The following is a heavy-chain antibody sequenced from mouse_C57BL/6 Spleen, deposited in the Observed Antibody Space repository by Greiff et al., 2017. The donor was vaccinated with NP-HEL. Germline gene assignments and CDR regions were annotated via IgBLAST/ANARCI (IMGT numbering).Heavy chain of an antibody. CDR3: TTGFYYGDFDY. CDR1: GFNIKDDS. CDR2: IDPEYGDT. D-gene: IGHD1-1*01. J-gene: IGHJ2*01. Sequence: EVQLQQSGAELVRPGDSVKLSCTASGFNIKDDSMHWVKQRPEQGLEWLGWIDPEYGDTECASKFQGKATIITDTSSNTAYLQLSTLTSEDTAVYYCTTGFYYGDFDYWGQGTTLTVSS. V-gene: IGHV14-4*01.